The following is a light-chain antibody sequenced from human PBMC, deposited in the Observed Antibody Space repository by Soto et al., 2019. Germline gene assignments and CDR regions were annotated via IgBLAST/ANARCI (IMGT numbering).Light chain of an antibody. CDR3: QQYGDWPAT. CDR2: EAS. V-gene: IGKV3-15*01. Sequence: EVVVTQSPATLSVSPGESATLSCWASQSVNINLAWYYQKPGQAPRLLISEASTRATGIPARFSGGGSGTKFTLTISSLQSEDFAVYYCQQYGDWPATFGQGTKVEIK. CDR1: QSVNIN. J-gene: IGKJ1*01.